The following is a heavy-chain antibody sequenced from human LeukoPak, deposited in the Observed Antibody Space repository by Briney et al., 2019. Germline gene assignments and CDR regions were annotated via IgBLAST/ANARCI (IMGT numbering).Heavy chain of an antibody. D-gene: IGHD6-19*01. CDR1: GFTFSSYS. Sequence: PGGSLRLSCAASGFTFSSYSMNWVRQAPGKGLEWVSSISSSSSYIYYADSVKGRFTISRDNAKSSLYLQMNSLRAEDTAVYYCARDVAVAGTLWFDPWGQGTLVTVSS. CDR2: ISSSSSYI. J-gene: IGHJ5*02. V-gene: IGHV3-21*01. CDR3: ARDVAVAGTLWFDP.